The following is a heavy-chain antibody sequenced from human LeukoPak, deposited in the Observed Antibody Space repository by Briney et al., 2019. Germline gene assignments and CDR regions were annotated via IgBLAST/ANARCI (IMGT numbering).Heavy chain of an antibody. Sequence: ASVKVSCKASGGTFSSYAISWVRQAPGQGLEWMGWINTNTGNPTYAQGFTGRFVFSLDTSVSTAYLQISSLKAEDTAVYYCARDRVWFGSNWFDPWGQGTLVTVSS. CDR3: ARDRVWFGSNWFDP. CDR2: INTNTGNP. CDR1: GGTFSSYA. D-gene: IGHD3-10*01. V-gene: IGHV7-4-1*02. J-gene: IGHJ5*02.